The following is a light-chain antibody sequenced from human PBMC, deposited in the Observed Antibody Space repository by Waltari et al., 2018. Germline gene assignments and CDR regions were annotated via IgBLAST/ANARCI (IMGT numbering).Light chain of an antibody. V-gene: IGLV2-11*01. CDR2: DVT. J-gene: IGLJ1*01. CDR3: CSYAGGYTFRL. CDR1: NSYVCCYEF. Sequence: SALTPPPSVSGSPGPSVPISCPGSNSYVCCYEFVSWVQHHPGKAPKLLFYDVTNRPSGFPVRFSGSKSGDTAYLTISGLQSEDEADYHCCSYAGGYTFRLFGTGTRVTVL.